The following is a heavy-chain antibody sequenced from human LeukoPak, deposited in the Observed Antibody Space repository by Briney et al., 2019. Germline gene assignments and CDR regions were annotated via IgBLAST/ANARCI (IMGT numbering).Heavy chain of an antibody. J-gene: IGHJ3*02. V-gene: IGHV4-59*13. D-gene: IGHD3-9*01. CDR3: ARDGCTPYYDILTGYRRDAFDI. CDR2: IYYSGST. CDR1: GGSISSYY. Sequence: SETLSLTCTVSGGSISSYYWSWIRQPPGEGLEWIGYIYYSGSTNYSPSLKSRVTISVDTSTNQFSLKLSSVTAADTAVYYCARDGCTPYYDILTGYRRDAFDIWGQGAMVTVSS.